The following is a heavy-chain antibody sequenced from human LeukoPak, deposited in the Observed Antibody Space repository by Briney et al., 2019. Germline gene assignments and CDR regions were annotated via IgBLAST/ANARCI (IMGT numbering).Heavy chain of an antibody. D-gene: IGHD3/OR15-3a*01. J-gene: IGHJ4*02. CDR2: IYYTGST. Sequence: PSKTLSLTCTVSDGSISSYYWSWIRQPPGKGLEWIGYIYYTGSTNYNPSLKSRVTISVDTSKNQFSLKLSAVTAADTAVYYCARRTGYYDGFDYWGQGTLVTVSS. CDR1: DGSISSYY. CDR3: ARRTGYYDGFDY. V-gene: IGHV4-59*01.